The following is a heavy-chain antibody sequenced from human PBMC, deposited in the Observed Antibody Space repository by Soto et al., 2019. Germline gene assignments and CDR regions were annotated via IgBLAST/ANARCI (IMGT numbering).Heavy chain of an antibody. CDR1: GFTFSSYS. Sequence: GGSLRLSCAASGFTFSSYSMNWVRQAPGKGLEWVSSISSSSSYIYYADSVKGRFTISRDNAKNSLYLQMNSLRAEDTAVYYCARRPDPTMGRGVIEYYYYGMDVWGQGTTVTVSS. D-gene: IGHD3-10*01. CDR2: ISSSSSYI. CDR3: ARRPDPTMGRGVIEYYYYGMDV. J-gene: IGHJ6*02. V-gene: IGHV3-21*01.